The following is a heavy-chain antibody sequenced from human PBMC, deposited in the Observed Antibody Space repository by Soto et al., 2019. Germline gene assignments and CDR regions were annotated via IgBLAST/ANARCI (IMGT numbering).Heavy chain of an antibody. Sequence: SGKVCCEASGGTFSSYAISWVLQAPGQGLEWMGGIIPIFGTANYAQKFQGRVTITADESTSTAYMELSSLRSEDTAVYYCARSLYRFLEWLSAYYYGMDVWGQGTTVTVSS. CDR1: GGTFSSYA. V-gene: IGHV1-69*13. J-gene: IGHJ6*02. CDR3: ARSLYRFLEWLSAYYYGMDV. CDR2: IIPIFGTA. D-gene: IGHD3-3*01.